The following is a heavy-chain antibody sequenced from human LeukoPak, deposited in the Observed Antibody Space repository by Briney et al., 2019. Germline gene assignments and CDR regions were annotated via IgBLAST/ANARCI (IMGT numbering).Heavy chain of an antibody. CDR1: GDSVASGGYY. Sequence: SETLSLTCTVSGDSVASGGYYWNWLRQPPGKGLEWLGYIYYSVSTNYNLPLKRRVTISLDTSENQFSLKLTSVTAADTAVYYRARGGRGGNWFDPWGQGTLVTVSS. CDR3: ARGGRGGNWFDP. V-gene: IGHV4-61*08. D-gene: IGHD3-10*01. J-gene: IGHJ5*02. CDR2: IYYSVST.